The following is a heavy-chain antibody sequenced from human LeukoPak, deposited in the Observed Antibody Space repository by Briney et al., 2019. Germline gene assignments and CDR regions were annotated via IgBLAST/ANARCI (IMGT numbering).Heavy chain of an antibody. D-gene: IGHD6-6*01. V-gene: IGHV1-2*06. CDR3: ANQQLASVRAFDY. CDR2: INPYSGGT. Sequence: ASVTVSCKASGYTFTDYHMHWVRQAPGQGLEWMGRINPYSGGTHYSQEFQGRVTMTRDTSISTAYMELSSLRSDDTALYYCANQQLASVRAFDYWGQGILVTVSS. J-gene: IGHJ4*02. CDR1: GYTFTDYH.